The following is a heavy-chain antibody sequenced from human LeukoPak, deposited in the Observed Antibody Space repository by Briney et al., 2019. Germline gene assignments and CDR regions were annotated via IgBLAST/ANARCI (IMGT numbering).Heavy chain of an antibody. CDR2: KCYDGSNK. D-gene: IGHD6-6*01. Sequence: GGSLRLSCAASGFTFTNYGLHWVRQAPAKGLEWVAVKCYDGSNKYYADSVKGRFAISRDNSKNTLYLQMNSLRAEDTAVYYCARDPPSAYTSPWFYFDYWGQGTLVTVSS. CDR1: GFTFTNYG. J-gene: IGHJ4*02. V-gene: IGHV3-33*01. CDR3: ARDPPSAYTSPWFYFDY.